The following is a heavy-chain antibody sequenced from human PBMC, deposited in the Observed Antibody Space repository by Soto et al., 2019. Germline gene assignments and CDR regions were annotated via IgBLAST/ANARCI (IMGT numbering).Heavy chain of an antibody. CDR1: GGTFNNYA. J-gene: IGHJ4*01. V-gene: IGHV1-69*01. D-gene: IGHD2-2*01. CDR3: AREFEFHTPVFGF. CDR2: ISPMFGKA. Sequence: QVQLVQSGAEVKRPGSSVKVSCKASGGTFNNYAINWVRQAPGQGLEWMGDISPMFGKANYAQKFQGRVKITADDSTATAYLELSSLRSEDTALYSCAREFEFHTPVFGFWGHGSLVTVSS.